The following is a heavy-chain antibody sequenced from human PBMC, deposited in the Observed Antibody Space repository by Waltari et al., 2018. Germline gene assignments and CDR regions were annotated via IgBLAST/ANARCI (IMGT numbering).Heavy chain of an antibody. Sequence: QVQLQESGPGLVKPSQTLSLTCTVSGGSISSGSYYWSWIRQPAGKGLEWIWRIYTSGGTNYNPSLKSRVTIAVDTSKNQFSLKLSSVTAADTAVYYCARQVGRDVPSFDYWGQGTLVTVSS. CDR1: GGSISSGSYY. V-gene: IGHV4-61*02. J-gene: IGHJ4*02. CDR2: IYTSGGT. CDR3: ARQVGRDVPSFDY. D-gene: IGHD3-10*01.